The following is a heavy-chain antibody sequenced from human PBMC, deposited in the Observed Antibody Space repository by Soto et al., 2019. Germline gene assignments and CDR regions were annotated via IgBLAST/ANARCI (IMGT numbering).Heavy chain of an antibody. D-gene: IGHD2-2*01. CDR2: IIPIFGTA. J-gene: IGHJ6*02. Sequence: SVKVSCKASGGTFSSYAISWVRQAPGQGLEWMGGIIPIFGTANYAQKFQGRVTITADESMSTAYMELSSLGSEDTAVYYCARDSHPYCSSTSCLPMDVWGQGTTVTVSS. V-gene: IGHV1-69*13. CDR3: ARDSHPYCSSTSCLPMDV. CDR1: GGTFSSYA.